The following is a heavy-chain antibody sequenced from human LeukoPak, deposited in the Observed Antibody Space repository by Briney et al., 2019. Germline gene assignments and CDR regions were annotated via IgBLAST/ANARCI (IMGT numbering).Heavy chain of an antibody. Sequence: GGSLRLSCAASGFTFSSYAMSWVRQAPGKGLEWVSAISGSGGSTYYADSVKGRFTISRDNSKNTLYLQMNSLRAEDTAVYYCARELTLCSGGSCYGGAFDIWGQGTMVTVSS. V-gene: IGHV3-23*01. J-gene: IGHJ3*02. CDR2: ISGSGGST. CDR3: ARELTLCSGGSCYGGAFDI. D-gene: IGHD2-15*01. CDR1: GFTFSSYA.